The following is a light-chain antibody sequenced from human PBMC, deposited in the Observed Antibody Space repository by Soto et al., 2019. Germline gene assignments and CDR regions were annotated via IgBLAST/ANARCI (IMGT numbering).Light chain of an antibody. V-gene: IGKV3-11*01. CDR2: DAS. CDR1: ESTSGY. J-gene: IGKJ3*01. Sequence: EIVLSQSPAHLSLSPGERATISCRASESTSGYLAWYQHKPGQAPRLLIYDASNRATGIPARFSGSGSGTDFTLTISSLTTEAFAVYYCQQRRNIFGPGTKVEIK. CDR3: QQRRNI.